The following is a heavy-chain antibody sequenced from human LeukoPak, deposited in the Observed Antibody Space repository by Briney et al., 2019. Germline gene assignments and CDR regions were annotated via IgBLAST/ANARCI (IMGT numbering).Heavy chain of an antibody. V-gene: IGHV5-10-1*01. Sequence: GESLKISCQGSGFSFPSYWISWARQLPRPRPDRMGRIDPSDSSTNYSPSFQGHVTISADKSIITASLQWSSLKASDTAMYYCARQRGVGAFDMWGQGTMVTVSS. J-gene: IGHJ3*02. CDR3: ARQRGVGAFDM. CDR2: IDPSDSST. CDR1: GFSFPSYW.